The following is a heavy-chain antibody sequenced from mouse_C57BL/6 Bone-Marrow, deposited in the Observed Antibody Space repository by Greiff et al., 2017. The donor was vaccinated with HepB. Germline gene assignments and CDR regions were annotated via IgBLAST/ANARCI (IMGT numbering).Heavy chain of an antibody. V-gene: IGHV5-6*01. J-gene: IGHJ1*03. CDR1: GFTFSSYG. D-gene: IGHD1-1*01. CDR3: ARLISTTVVATGNFDV. Sequence: EVQLQQSGGDLVKPGGSLKLSCAASGFTFSSYGMSWVRQTPDKRLEWVATISSGGSYTYYPDSVKGRFTISRDNAKNTLYLQMSSLKSEDTAMYYCARLISTTVVATGNFDVWGTGTTVTVSS. CDR2: ISSGGSYT.